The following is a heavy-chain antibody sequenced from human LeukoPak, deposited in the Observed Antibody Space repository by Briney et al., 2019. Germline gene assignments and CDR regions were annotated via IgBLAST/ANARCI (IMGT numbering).Heavy chain of an antibody. CDR3: ARSRTARLGVFDFDY. CDR2: IIPILGIA. CDR1: GGTFSSYA. D-gene: IGHD6-6*01. J-gene: IGHJ4*02. V-gene: IGHV1-69*04. Sequence: PVKVSCKASGGTFSSYAISWVRQAPGQGLEWMGRIIPILGIANYAQKFQGRVTITTDESTSTAYMELSSLRSEDTAVYYCARSRTARLGVFDFDYWGQGTLVTVSS.